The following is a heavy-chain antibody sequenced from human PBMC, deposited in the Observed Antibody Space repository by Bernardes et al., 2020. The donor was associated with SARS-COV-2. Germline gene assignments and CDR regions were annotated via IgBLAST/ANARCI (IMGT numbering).Heavy chain of an antibody. J-gene: IGHJ3*01. CDR3: ATERQSLTVFGMGHDAFDF. Sequence: GWSLRLSCAASGFTFEDYTMHWVRQVPGKGLEWVSLVSWDGSTTTYADSVKGRFIISRDSSRNTVHLQMDSLRKEDTALYYWATERQSLTVFGMGHDAFDFWGQGTMVSVSS. CDR2: VSWDGSTT. CDR1: GFTFEDYT. D-gene: IGHD2-8*01. V-gene: IGHV3-43*01.